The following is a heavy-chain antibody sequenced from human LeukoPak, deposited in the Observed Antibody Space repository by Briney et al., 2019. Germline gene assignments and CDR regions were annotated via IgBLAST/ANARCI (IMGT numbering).Heavy chain of an antibody. D-gene: IGHD3-9*01. CDR2: ISGSGGST. V-gene: IGHV3-23*01. CDR1: GFTFSGYA. J-gene: IGHJ5*02. Sequence: GGSLRLSCAASGFTFSGYARSWVRQAPGKGLEWVSAISGSGGSTYYADYVKGRFTISRDNSTNTLYLHMNSLRAEDKAVYYCAKVGQDILAGSFDPWGQGTLVTVSS. CDR3: AKVGQDILAGSFDP.